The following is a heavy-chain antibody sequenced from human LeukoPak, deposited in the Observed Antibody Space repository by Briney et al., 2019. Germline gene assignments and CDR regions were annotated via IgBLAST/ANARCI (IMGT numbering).Heavy chain of an antibody. D-gene: IGHD2-2*01. Sequence: GGSLRLSCAASGFTLSDYYMSWIRQAPGKGLEWVSYISSSSSYTNYADSVMGRFTISRDNANNSLYLQMSSLTAEDTAVYYCARGQYCSSTSCYPYWFDPWGQGALVTVSS. CDR1: GFTLSDYY. J-gene: IGHJ5*02. CDR3: ARGQYCSSTSCYPYWFDP. V-gene: IGHV3-11*05. CDR2: ISSSSSYT.